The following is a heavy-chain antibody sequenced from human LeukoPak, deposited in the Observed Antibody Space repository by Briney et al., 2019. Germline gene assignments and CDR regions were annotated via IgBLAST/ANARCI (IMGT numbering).Heavy chain of an antibody. J-gene: IGHJ4*02. Sequence: SETLSLTCTVSGASISDYYWSWVRQSPGKGLEWIAYIYYSGTTSYNPSLKSRVTISVDTSKNQFSLRLNSVTTADTAVYLCARGHRGLEYWGQGNLVTVSS. D-gene: IGHD3-10*01. V-gene: IGHV4-59*01. CDR3: ARGHRGLEY. CDR2: IYYSGTT. CDR1: GASISDYY.